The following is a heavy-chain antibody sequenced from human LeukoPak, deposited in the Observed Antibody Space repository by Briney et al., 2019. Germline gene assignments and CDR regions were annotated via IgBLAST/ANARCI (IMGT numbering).Heavy chain of an antibody. J-gene: IGHJ4*02. D-gene: IGHD4-17*01. CDR2: IYHSGST. CDR3: ARGWYGDYAGDHFDY. CDR1: GGSISSGGYS. Sequence: SETLSLTCAVSGGSISSGGYSWSWIRQPPGKGLEWIGYIYHSGSTYYNPSLKSRVTISVDRSKNQFSLKLSSVTAADTAVYYCARGWYGDYAGDHFDYWGQGTLVTVSS. V-gene: IGHV4-30-2*01.